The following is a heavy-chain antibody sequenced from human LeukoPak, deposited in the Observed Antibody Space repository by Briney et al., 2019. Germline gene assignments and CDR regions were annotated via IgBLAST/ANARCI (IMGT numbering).Heavy chain of an antibody. D-gene: IGHD2-2*01. Sequence: GESLKISCKRSGSPFTSYWIRWVRQIPGKRLEWLGIIYPGDSDTTYSPAFQGQVNISADKFISPAYLQWSSLKASDTAMDYCARLPDIVVVPAELPDPTEWFDHWGQGTLVTVSS. CDR1: GSPFTSYW. CDR2: IYPGDSDT. V-gene: IGHV5-51*01. CDR3: ARLPDIVVVPAELPDPTEWFDH. J-gene: IGHJ5*02.